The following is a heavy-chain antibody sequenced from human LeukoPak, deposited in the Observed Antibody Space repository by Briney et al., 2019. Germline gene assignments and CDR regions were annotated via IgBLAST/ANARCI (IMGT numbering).Heavy chain of an antibody. Sequence: GGSLRLSCAASGFTFSSYSMNWVRQAPGKGLEWVSYISSSSSTIYHADSVKGRFTISRDNAKNSLYLQMNSLRAEDTAVYYCARDQRLGGSSWYIDYWGQGTLVTVSS. CDR2: ISSSSSTI. J-gene: IGHJ4*02. V-gene: IGHV3-48*01. D-gene: IGHD6-13*01. CDR3: ARDQRLGGSSWYIDY. CDR1: GFTFSSYS.